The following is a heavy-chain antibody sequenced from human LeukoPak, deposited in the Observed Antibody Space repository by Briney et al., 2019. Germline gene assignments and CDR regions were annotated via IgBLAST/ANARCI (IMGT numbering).Heavy chain of an antibody. Sequence: GGTLRLSCAASGFSFSTYGMSWVRQAPGKGLEWVSAISGSSGGTYYADSVKGRFTISRDNAKNTLYLQMNSLRVEDTVVYYCARGPPWYFDLWGRGTLVTVSS. CDR2: ISGSSGGT. CDR3: ARGPPWYFDL. CDR1: GFSFSTYG. V-gene: IGHV3-23*01. D-gene: IGHD6-25*01. J-gene: IGHJ2*01.